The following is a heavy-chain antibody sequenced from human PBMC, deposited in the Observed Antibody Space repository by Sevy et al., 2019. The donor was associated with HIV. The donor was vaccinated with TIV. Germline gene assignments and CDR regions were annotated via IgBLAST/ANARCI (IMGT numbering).Heavy chain of an antibody. D-gene: IGHD2-21*02. CDR2: IWSDGSKK. CDR1: GFTFSNYG. V-gene: IGHV3-33*01. J-gene: IGHJ5*02. Sequence: GGSLRLSCAASGFTFSNYGMHWVRQVPGKGLEWVAIIWSDGSKKLHSDSVKGRFTISRDNSKNTLYLQMNSLKPEDTAVYYCARDLGAYCGGVCYFGRFDPWGQGTLVTVSS. CDR3: ARDLGAYCGGVCYFGRFDP.